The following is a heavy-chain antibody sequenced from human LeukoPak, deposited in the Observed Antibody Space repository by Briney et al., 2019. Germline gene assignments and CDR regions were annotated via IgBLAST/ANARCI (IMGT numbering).Heavy chain of an antibody. CDR2: ISYDGSNK. D-gene: IGHD3-16*02. J-gene: IGHJ4*02. Sequence: GGSLRLSCAASGFTFSSYAMHWVRQAPGKGLEWVAVISYDGSNKYCADSVKGRFTISRDNSKNTLYLQMNSLRAEDTAVYYCALGYDYVWGSYRFDYWGQGTLVTVSS. CDR1: GFTFSSYA. CDR3: ALGYDYVWGSYRFDY. V-gene: IGHV3-30*04.